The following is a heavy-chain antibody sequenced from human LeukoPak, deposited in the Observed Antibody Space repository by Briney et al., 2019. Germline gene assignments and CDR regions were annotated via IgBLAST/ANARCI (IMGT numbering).Heavy chain of an antibody. CDR1: GFTFSSYG. J-gene: IGHJ4*02. V-gene: IGHV3-30*02. CDR2: IRYDGSDK. CDR3: ARESESYDSSGSTFAY. D-gene: IGHD3-22*01. Sequence: QAGGSLRLSCATSGFTFSSYGMHWVRQAPGKGLEWVTFIRYDGSDKYYADSVKGRFTISRDNSKNTLYLQMNSLRAEDTAVYYCARESESYDSSGSTFAYWGQGTLVTVSS.